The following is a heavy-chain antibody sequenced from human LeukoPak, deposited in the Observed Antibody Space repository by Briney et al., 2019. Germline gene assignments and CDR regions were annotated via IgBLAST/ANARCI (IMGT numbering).Heavy chain of an antibody. Sequence: ASVKVSCKASGYTFTSYDINWVRQATGQGLEWMGWMNPNSGNTGYAQKFQGRVTMTRDMSTSTVYMELSSLRSEDTAVYYCARDGSGYSVVWGQGTLVTVSS. CDR3: ARDGSGYSVV. J-gene: IGHJ4*02. CDR1: GYTFTSYD. CDR2: MNPNSGNT. V-gene: IGHV1-8*01. D-gene: IGHD5-18*01.